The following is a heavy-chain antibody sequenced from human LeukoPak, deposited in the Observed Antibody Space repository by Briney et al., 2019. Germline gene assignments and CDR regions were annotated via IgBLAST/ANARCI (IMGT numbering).Heavy chain of an antibody. CDR3: AKVGPVWLRFLEWLESYFDY. V-gene: IGHV3-7*03. D-gene: IGHD3-3*01. J-gene: IGHJ4*02. CDR2: INHNGNVN. Sequence: GGSLRLSCAASGFTFSSYWMNWARQAPGKGLEWVASINHNGNVNYYVDSVKGRFTISRDNSKNTLYLQMNSLRAEDTAVYYCAKVGPVWLRFLEWLESYFDYWGQGTLVTVSS. CDR1: GFTFSSYW.